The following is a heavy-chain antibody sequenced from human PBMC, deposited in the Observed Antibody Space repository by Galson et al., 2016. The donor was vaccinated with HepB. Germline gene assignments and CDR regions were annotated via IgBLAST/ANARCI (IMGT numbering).Heavy chain of an antibody. J-gene: IGHJ4*02. CDR1: GDSFRSGGYY. CDR2: IYNSGST. D-gene: IGHD3-10*01. Sequence: TLSLTCTVSGDSFRSGGYYWTWIRHHPGKGLEWIGYIYNSGSTHYNPSLKSRLTISLDTSKKTFSLNLSSVTAADTAVYHCAGVDMIRGYRGTDYWGQGTLVTVSS. CDR3: AGVDMIRGYRGTDY. V-gene: IGHV4-31*03.